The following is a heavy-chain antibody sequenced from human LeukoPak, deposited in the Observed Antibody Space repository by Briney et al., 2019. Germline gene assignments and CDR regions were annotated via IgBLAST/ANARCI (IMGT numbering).Heavy chain of an antibody. Sequence: GGSLRLSCVGSGFTFTNYAMHWVRQAPGKGLEWVAVVFYDGTMQYYIDSVKGRFTISRDNSKNTLYLQMNSLRAEDTAVYYCARVLRYCSGGNCYSGGLGYMDVWGKGTTVTISS. D-gene: IGHD2-15*01. CDR3: ARVLRYCSGGNCYSGGLGYMDV. CDR1: GFTFTNYA. V-gene: IGHV3-30*04. J-gene: IGHJ6*03. CDR2: VFYDGTMQ.